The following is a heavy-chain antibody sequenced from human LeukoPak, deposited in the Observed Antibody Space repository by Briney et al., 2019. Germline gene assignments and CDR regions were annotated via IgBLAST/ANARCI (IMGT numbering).Heavy chain of an antibody. D-gene: IGHD6-19*01. Sequence: PSETLSLTCAVYGGSFSGYYWSWIRQPPGKGLEWIGETNHSGSTNYNPSLKSRVTISVDTSKNQFSLKLSSVTAADTAVYYCARDSIAVAGTVGAFDIWGQGTMVTVSS. J-gene: IGHJ3*02. CDR1: GGSFSGYY. CDR3: ARDSIAVAGTVGAFDI. V-gene: IGHV4-34*01. CDR2: TNHSGST.